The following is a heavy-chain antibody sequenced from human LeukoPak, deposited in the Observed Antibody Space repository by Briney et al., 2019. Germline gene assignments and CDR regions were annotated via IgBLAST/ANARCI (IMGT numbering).Heavy chain of an antibody. CDR1: GFTFSSYS. J-gene: IGHJ4*02. Sequence: PGGSLRLSCAASGFTFSSYSMNWVRQAPGKGLEWVSSISSSSSYIYYADSVKGRFTISRDNAKNSLYLQMNSLRAEDTAVHYCARAAHINPLDYGDFGYWGQGTLVTVSS. D-gene: IGHD4-17*01. V-gene: IGHV3-21*01. CDR3: ARAAHINPLDYGDFGY. CDR2: ISSSSSYI.